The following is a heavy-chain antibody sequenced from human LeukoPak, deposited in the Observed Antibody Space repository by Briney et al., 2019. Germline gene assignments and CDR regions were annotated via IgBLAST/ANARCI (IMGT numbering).Heavy chain of an antibody. V-gene: IGHV4-30-4*01. CDR3: ARDRRYSYGPSSFDY. Sequence: TSETLSLTCTVSGGSISSGDYYWSWIRQPPGKGLEWIGYIYYSGSTYYSPSLKSRVTISVDTSKNQFSLKLSSVTAADTAVYYCARDRRYSYGPSSFDYWGQGSLVSVSS. CDR1: GGSISSGDYY. J-gene: IGHJ4*02. D-gene: IGHD5-18*01. CDR2: IYYSGST.